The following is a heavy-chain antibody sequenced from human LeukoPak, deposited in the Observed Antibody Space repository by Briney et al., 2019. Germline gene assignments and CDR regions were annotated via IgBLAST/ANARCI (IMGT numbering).Heavy chain of an antibody. CDR3: ARAVADAFDI. V-gene: IGHV4-59*01. CDR2: IYYSGST. D-gene: IGHD4-23*01. Sequence: SETLSLTCTVSGGSISSYYWSWIRQPPGKGLEWIGYIYYSGSTNYNPSLKSRVTISVDTSKNQFSLKLSSVTAADTTVYYCARAVADAFDIWGQGTMVTVSS. J-gene: IGHJ3*02. CDR1: GGSISSYY.